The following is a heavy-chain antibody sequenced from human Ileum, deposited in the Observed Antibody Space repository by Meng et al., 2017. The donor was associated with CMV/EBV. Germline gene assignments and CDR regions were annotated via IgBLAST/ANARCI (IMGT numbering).Heavy chain of an antibody. D-gene: IGHD3-10*02. CDR1: GFTFSSYG. Sequence: GESLKISCGASGFTFSSYGMHWVRQAPDKGLEWVAFIRYDGSNKYYADSVKGRFTISRDNSKNTLYLQMNSLRAEDTAVYYCAKDRNFVPKDGYYEMDVWGQGTTVTVSS. V-gene: IGHV3-30*02. CDR2: IRYDGSNK. J-gene: IGHJ6*02. CDR3: AKDRNFVPKDGYYEMDV.